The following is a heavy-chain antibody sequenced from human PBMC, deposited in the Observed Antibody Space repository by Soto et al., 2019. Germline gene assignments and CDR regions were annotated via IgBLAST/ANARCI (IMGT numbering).Heavy chain of an antibody. CDR1: GVLISSYY. CDR3: ARHGHVVGGSYYDY. D-gene: IGHD2-21*01. J-gene: IGHJ4*02. CDR2: IYYSGNT. V-gene: IGHV4-59*08. Sequence: QVQLQESGPGLVKPSETLSLTCNVSGVLISSYYWSWIRQPPGKGLEWIGYIYYSGNTNYNSSLESRVTISVDTSKNQISLRLSSVIATDTAVYYCARHGHVVGGSYYDYWGQGALVTVSS.